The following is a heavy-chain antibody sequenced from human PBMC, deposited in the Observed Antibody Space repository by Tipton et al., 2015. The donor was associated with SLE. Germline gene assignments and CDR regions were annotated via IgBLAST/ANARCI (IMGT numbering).Heavy chain of an antibody. CDR3: ARDGGDPMAAAADWFDP. J-gene: IGHJ5*02. Sequence: SLRLSCAASGFTFSSYEMNWVRQAPGKGLEWVSYISSSGSTIYYADSVKGRFTISRDNAKNSLYLQMNSLRAEDTAVYYCARDGGDPMAAAADWFDPWGQGTLVTVTS. V-gene: IGHV3-48*03. CDR1: GFTFSSYE. CDR2: ISSSGSTI. D-gene: IGHD6-13*01.